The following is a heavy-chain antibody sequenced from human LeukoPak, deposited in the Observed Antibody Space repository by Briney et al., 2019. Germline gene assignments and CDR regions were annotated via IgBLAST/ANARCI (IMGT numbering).Heavy chain of an antibody. V-gene: IGHV4-34*01. CDR2: INHSGST. J-gene: IGHJ6*02. CDR1: GGSFSGYY. Sequence: SETLSLTCAVYGGSFSGYYWSWIRQPPGKGLEWIGEINHSGSTNYNPSLKSRVTISVDTSKNQFSLKLSSVTAADTAVYYCARGKRSSWGRNYHYYGMDVWGQGTTVTVSS. CDR3: ARGKRSSWGRNYHYYGMDV. D-gene: IGHD6-13*01.